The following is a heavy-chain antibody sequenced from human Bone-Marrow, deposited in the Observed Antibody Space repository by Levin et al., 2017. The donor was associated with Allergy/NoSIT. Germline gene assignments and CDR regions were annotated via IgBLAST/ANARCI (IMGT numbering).Heavy chain of an antibody. CDR2: IYYSGST. CDR3: ARLVVRGAGKVDY. J-gene: IGHJ4*02. CDR1: GGSISSSSYY. D-gene: IGHD3-10*01. Sequence: SETLSLTCTVSGGSISSSSYYWGWIRQPPGKGLEWIGSIYYSGSTYYNPSLKSRVTISVDTSKNHFSLKLSSVTAADTAVYYCARLVVRGAGKVDYWGQGTLVTVSS. V-gene: IGHV4-39*01.